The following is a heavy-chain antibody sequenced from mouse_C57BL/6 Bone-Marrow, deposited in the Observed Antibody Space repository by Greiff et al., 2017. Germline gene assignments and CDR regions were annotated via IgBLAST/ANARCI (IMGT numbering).Heavy chain of an antibody. CDR2: IYIGNGYT. J-gene: IGHJ3*01. CDR3: ARAYYYGSSYPAWFAY. CDR1: GYTFTSYG. D-gene: IGHD1-1*01. V-gene: IGHV1-58*01. Sequence: EVQLQQSGAELVRPGSSVKMSCKTSGYTFTSYGINWVKQRPGQGLEWIGYIYIGNGYTEYNEKFKGKATLTSDTSSSTAYMQLISLTSEDSAIYFCARAYYYGSSYPAWFAYWGQGTLVTVAA.